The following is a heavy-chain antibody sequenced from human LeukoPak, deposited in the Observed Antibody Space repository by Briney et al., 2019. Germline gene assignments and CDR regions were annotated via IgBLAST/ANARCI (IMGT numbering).Heavy chain of an antibody. CDR3: ARESGYYDSSGYTNYYYYYGMDV. V-gene: IGHV1-69*04. Sequence: SVKVSCKASGGTFSSYAISWVRQAPAQGLGWMGRIIPILGIANYAQKFQGRVTITADKSTSTSYMELSSLRSEDTAVYYCARESGYYDSSGYTNYYYYYGMDVWGQGTTVTVSS. J-gene: IGHJ6*02. D-gene: IGHD3-22*01. CDR2: IIPILGIA. CDR1: GGTFSSYA.